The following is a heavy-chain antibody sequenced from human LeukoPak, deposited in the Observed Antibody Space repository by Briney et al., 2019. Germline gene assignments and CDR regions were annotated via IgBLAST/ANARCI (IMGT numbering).Heavy chain of an antibody. Sequence: SGTLSLTCAVSGGSISSSKWWSWVRQPPGKGLEWIGEIYHSGSTNYNPSLKSRVTISVDTSKSAFSLKLSSVTAADTTVYYCARDRGTMVRYYYGMDVWGQGTTVTVSS. J-gene: IGHJ6*02. CDR3: ARDRGTMVRYYYGMDV. CDR2: IYHSGST. CDR1: GGSISSSKW. V-gene: IGHV4-4*02. D-gene: IGHD3-10*01.